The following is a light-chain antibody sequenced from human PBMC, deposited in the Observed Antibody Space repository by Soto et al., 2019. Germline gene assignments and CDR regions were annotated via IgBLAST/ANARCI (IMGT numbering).Light chain of an antibody. J-gene: IGKJ1*01. CDR3: QQYNSYSGT. CDR1: QSISSW. V-gene: IGKV1-5*03. CDR2: KAS. Sequence: DIQMTKSPSTLSASVGDRVTITCRASQSISSWLAWYQQKPGQAPKLLIYKASSLESGVPSRFSGSVSGTEFTLTISSLQPDDFATYYCQQYNSYSGTFGQGTKVEIK.